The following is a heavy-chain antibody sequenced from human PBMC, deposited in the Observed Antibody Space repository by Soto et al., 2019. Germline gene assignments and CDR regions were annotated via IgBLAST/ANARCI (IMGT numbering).Heavy chain of an antibody. J-gene: IGHJ4*02. CDR3: AKDMKNWNYGYFDY. D-gene: IGHD1-7*01. CDR1: GFTFSSYA. Sequence: PGGSLRLSCAASGFTFSSYAMSWVRQAPGKGLEWVSAITSSGGSTYYADSVKGRFTISRDNSKNTLYLQMNSLRAEDTAVYYCAKDMKNWNYGYFDYWGQGTLVTVSS. CDR2: ITSSGGST. V-gene: IGHV3-23*01.